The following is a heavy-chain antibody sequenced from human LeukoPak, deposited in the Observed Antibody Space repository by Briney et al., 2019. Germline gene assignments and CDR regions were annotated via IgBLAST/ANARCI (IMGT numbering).Heavy chain of an antibody. CDR1: GFTFSNYA. CDR3: AKDERGYDCYFDY. Sequence: GGSLRLSCAASGFTFSNYAMSWVRQAPGKGLEWVSNVSGSGSHTYYADSVKGRFTISRDNSKNTLYLQMDSLRAEDAAVYFCAKDERGYDCYFDYWGQGALVTVSS. D-gene: IGHD5-12*01. CDR2: VSGSGSHT. J-gene: IGHJ4*02. V-gene: IGHV3-23*01.